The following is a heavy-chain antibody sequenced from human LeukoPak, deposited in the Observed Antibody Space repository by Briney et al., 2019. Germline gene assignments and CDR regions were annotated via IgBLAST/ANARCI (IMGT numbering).Heavy chain of an antibody. CDR2: IRYDGSNK. V-gene: IGHV3-30*02. CDR3: AKHPPSSWYEGVDY. Sequence: GGSLRLSCAASGFTFNSNGMHWVRQAPGKGLEWVAFIRYDGSNKYYADSVKGRFTISRDNSKNTLYLQMNSLRAEDTAVYYCAKHPPSSWYEGVDYWGQGTLVTVSS. J-gene: IGHJ4*02. D-gene: IGHD6-13*01. CDR1: GFTFNSNG.